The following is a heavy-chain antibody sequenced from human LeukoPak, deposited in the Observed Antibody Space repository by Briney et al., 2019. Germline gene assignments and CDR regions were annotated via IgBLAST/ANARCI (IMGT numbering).Heavy chain of an antibody. CDR2: IYPGDSDT. D-gene: IGHD6-19*01. V-gene: IGHV5-51*01. CDR1: GYSFTSYW. Sequence: GESLKISCKGSGYSFTSYWIGWVRQMPGKGLEWMGIIYPGDSDTRYSPSFQGQVTISADKSISTAYLQWSSLKASDTAMYYCARLSVGYSSGWYGGDWGQGTLVTVSS. CDR3: ARLSVGYSSGWYGGD. J-gene: IGHJ4*02.